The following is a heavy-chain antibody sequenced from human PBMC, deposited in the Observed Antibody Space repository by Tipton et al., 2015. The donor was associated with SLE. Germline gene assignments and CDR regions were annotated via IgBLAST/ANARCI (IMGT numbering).Heavy chain of an antibody. D-gene: IGHD1-1*01. CDR2: IYRAGTT. Sequence: SLRLSCAASEFTVSSNFMSWVRQAPGKGLEWVSIIYRAGTTYYGDSAKGRFIISRDTSNDMVYLQMNSLRPDDTAVYYCARQDFWNDPFDYWGRGTLVTVSS. J-gene: IGHJ4*02. V-gene: IGHV3-66*04. CDR1: EFTVSSNF. CDR3: ARQDFWNDPFDY.